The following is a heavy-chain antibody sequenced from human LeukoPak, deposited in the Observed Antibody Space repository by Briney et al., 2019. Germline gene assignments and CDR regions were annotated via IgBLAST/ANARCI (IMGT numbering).Heavy chain of an antibody. CDR3: ARDRQLWNDLYYFDY. V-gene: IGHV4-39*07. Sequence: SETLSLTCTVSGDSISSSTYSTTYYWGWIRQPPGKGLEWIGSITYSGTTHYNASLKSRVTISVDTSKNQFSLKLSSVTAADTAVYYCARDRQLWNDLYYFDYWGQGTLVTVSS. J-gene: IGHJ4*02. CDR2: ITYSGTT. D-gene: IGHD1-1*01. CDR1: GDSISSSTYSTTYY.